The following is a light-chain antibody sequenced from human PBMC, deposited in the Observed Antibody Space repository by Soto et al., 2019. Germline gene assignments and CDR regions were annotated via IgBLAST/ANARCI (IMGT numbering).Light chain of an antibody. Sequence: DIQMTQSPSSLSASVRDRVTITCRASQDINNYLAWYQQKPGKVPKLLIYAASTLQPGVQSRFSGRVSGTVFTLTINSLQPEDVATYYCQNYKSAPNTFGRGTRLEIK. CDR1: QDINNY. CDR3: QNYKSAPNT. J-gene: IGKJ2*01. CDR2: AAS. V-gene: IGKV1-27*01.